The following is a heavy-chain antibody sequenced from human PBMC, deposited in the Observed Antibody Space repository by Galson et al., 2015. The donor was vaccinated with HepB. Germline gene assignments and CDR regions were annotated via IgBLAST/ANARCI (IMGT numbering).Heavy chain of an antibody. V-gene: IGHV3-73*01. J-gene: IGHJ4*02. CDR1: GFAFSDSA. CDR2: IRTKGNSYAT. CDR3: ARASRDYVGGYYFDY. Sequence: SLRLSCAASGFAFSDSAIHWVRQASGKGLEWVGRIRTKGNSYATVYGASVKGRFTISRDDSKNTAYLQMNSLKTEDTAVYYCARASRDYVGGYYFDYWGQGALVTVSS. D-gene: IGHD3-16*01.